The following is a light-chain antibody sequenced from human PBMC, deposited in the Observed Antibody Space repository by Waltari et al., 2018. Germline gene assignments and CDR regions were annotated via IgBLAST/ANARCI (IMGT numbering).Light chain of an antibody. CDR3: MQTIQTPFT. CDR1: QSLLHSNGYNY. J-gene: IGKJ3*01. Sequence: DIVMTQSPLSLPVTPGEPASISCRPIQSLLHSNGYNYLDWFLQKPGQSPQLLIYLGSNRASGVPDRFSGSGSGTDFTLKISRVEADDVGVYYCMQTIQTPFTFGPGTKVDIK. V-gene: IGKV2-28*01. CDR2: LGS.